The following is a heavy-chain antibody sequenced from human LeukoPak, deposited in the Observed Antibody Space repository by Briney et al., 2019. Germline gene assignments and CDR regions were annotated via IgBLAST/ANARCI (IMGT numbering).Heavy chain of an antibody. CDR2: ISSSSSTI. D-gene: IGHD6-19*01. CDR1: GFTFSSYE. CDR3: ARSGSSGWYFDY. J-gene: IGHJ4*02. V-gene: IGHV3-48*03. Sequence: GGSLRLSCAASGFTFSSYEMNWVRQAPGKGLEWVSHISSSSSTIYYADSVKGRFTISRDNAKNSLYLQMNSLRAEDTAVYYCARSGSSGWYFDYWGQGTLVTVSS.